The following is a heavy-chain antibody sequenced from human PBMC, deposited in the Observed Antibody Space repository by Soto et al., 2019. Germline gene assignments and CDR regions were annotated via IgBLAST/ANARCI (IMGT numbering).Heavy chain of an antibody. V-gene: IGHV4-4*07. Sequence: NPSETLSLTCTVSGGSISSYYWSWIRQPAGKGLEWIGRIYTSGSTNYNPSLKSRVTMSVDTSKNQFSLKLSSVTAADTAVYYCARDRRDTAMVTFWFDPWGQGALVTVSS. CDR2: IYTSGST. CDR3: ARDRRDTAMVTFWFDP. CDR1: GGSISSYY. D-gene: IGHD5-18*01. J-gene: IGHJ5*02.